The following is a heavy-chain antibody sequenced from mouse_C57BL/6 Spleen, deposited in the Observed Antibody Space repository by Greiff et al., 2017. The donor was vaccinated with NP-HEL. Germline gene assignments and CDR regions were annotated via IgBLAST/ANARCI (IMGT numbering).Heavy chain of an antibody. CDR2: ISDGGSYT. CDR3: ARDAYAA. Sequence: EVKLVESGGGLVKPGGSLKLSCAASGFTFSSYAMSWVRQTPEKRLAWVATISDGGSYTYYPDNVKGRFTISRDNAKNNLYLQMSHLKSEDTAMYYCARDAYAAGGQGTLVTVSA. D-gene: IGHD6-5*01. J-gene: IGHJ3*01. CDR1: GFTFSSYA. V-gene: IGHV5-4*01.